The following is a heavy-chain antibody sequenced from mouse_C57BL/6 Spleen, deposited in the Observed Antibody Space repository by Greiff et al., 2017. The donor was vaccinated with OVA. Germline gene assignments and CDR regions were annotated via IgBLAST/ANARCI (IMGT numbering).Heavy chain of an antibody. CDR2: IDPSDSET. J-gene: IGHJ2*01. D-gene: IGHD1-1*01. Sequence: QVQLKQPGAELVRPGSSVKLSCKASGYTFTSYWMHWVKQRPIQGLEWIGNIDPSDSETHYNQKFKDKATLTVDKSSSTAYMQLSSLTSEDSAVYYCARAYGSRSFDYWGQGTTLTVSS. CDR1: GYTFTSYW. CDR3: ARAYGSRSFDY. V-gene: IGHV1-52*01.